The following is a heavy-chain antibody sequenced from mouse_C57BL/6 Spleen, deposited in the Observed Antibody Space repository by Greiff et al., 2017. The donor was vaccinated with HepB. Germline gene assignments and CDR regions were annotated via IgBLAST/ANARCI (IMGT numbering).Heavy chain of an antibody. CDR2: IRSGSSTI. Sequence: EVKLVESGGGLVKPGGSLKLSCAASGFTFSDYGMHWVRQAPEKGLEWVAYIRSGSSTIYYADTVKGRFTISRDNAKNTLFLQMTSLRSEDTAMYYCARQGYGTQLGYWGQGTSVTVSS. CDR1: GFTFSDYG. CDR3: ARQGYGTQLGY. D-gene: IGHD2-1*01. J-gene: IGHJ4*01. V-gene: IGHV5-17*01.